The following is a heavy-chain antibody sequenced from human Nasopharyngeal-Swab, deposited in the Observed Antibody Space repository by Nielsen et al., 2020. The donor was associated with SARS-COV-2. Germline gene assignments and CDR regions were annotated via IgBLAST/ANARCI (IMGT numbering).Heavy chain of an antibody. D-gene: IGHD2-2*03. J-gene: IGHJ4*02. CDR3: ARGTLRLDIVVVPAVYFDY. CDR2: ISYDGSNK. V-gene: IGHV3-30*04. Sequence: WIRQPPGKGLEWVAVISYDGSNKYYADSVKGRFTISRDSSKNTLYLQMNSLRAEDTAVYYCARGTLRLDIVVVPAVYFDYWGQGTLVTVSS.